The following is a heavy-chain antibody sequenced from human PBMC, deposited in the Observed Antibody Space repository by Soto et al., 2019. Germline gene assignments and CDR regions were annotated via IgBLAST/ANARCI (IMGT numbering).Heavy chain of an antibody. V-gene: IGHV1-69*13. CDR1: GGTFSSYA. CDR2: IIPIFGTA. Sequence: SVKVSCKASGGTFSSYAISWVRQAPGQGLEWMGGIIPIFGTANYAQKFQGRVTITADESTSTAYMELSSLRSEDTAVYYCARDFAGTLVPSAIKWPPYHYGMDVWGQGTTVPVSS. J-gene: IGHJ6*02. CDR3: ARDFAGTLVPSAIKWPPYHYGMDV. D-gene: IGHD2-2*02.